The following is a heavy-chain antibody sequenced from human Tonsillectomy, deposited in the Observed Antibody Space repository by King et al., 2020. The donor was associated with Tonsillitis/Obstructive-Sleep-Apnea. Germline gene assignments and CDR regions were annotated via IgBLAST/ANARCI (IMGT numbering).Heavy chain of an antibody. Sequence: VQLVESGGGVVQPGRSLRVSCAASGFIFSNNAMHWVRQAPGKGLEWVAVISYDGSNKYYADSVKGRLTISRDNSKNTLYLQMNSLRIEDTAVYYCARDITICGVAVSLDVWGKGTTVTVSS. CDR3: ARDITICGVAVSLDV. CDR1: GFIFSNNA. D-gene: IGHD3-3*01. CDR2: ISYDGSNK. V-gene: IGHV3-30*04. J-gene: IGHJ6*04.